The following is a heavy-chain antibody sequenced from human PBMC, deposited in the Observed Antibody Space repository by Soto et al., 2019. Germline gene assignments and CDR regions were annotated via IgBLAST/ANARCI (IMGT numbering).Heavy chain of an antibody. CDR2: ISGSGGST. V-gene: IGHV3-23*01. CDR1: GFTFSSYA. D-gene: IGHD2-15*01. Sequence: EVQLLESGGGLVQPGGSLRLSCAASGFTFSSYAMSWVRQAPGRGLEWVSAISGSGGSTYYADSVKGRFTISRDNSKNALYLQRNSRRAEDTAVYYCAKDLLTVVVAATLDHWGQGTLVTVSS. CDR3: AKDLLTVVVAATLDH. J-gene: IGHJ4*02.